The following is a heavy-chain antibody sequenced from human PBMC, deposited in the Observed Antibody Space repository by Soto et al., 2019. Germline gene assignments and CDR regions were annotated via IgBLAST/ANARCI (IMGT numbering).Heavy chain of an antibody. D-gene: IGHD3-10*01. J-gene: IGHJ5*02. CDR2: ISSSSSTI. V-gene: IGHV3-48*02. Sequence: EVQLVESGGGLVQPGGSLRLSCAASGFTFSSYSMNWVRQATGQGLEWVSYISSSSSTIYYADSVKGRFTISRDNAKNSLYLQMNSLRDEDTAVYYCARDPSSNSYGSGSFSWFDPWGQGSLVIVAS. CDR1: GFTFSSYS. CDR3: ARDPSSNSYGSGSFSWFDP.